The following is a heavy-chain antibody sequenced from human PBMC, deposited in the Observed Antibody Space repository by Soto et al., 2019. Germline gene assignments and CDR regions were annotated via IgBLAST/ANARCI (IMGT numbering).Heavy chain of an antibody. CDR1: GFTFSSYD. CDR3: AKGIYYYDSSAYYGN. CDR2: ISGSGTYT. V-gene: IGHV3-23*01. Sequence: GSLRLSCAASGFTFSSYDMSWVRQAPGKGLEWVSAISGSGTYTYYADSVKGRFTISRDNSKNTLYLQMNSLRAEDTAVYYCAKGIYYYDSSAYYGNRVQGTLVIVSS. D-gene: IGHD3-22*01. J-gene: IGHJ4*02.